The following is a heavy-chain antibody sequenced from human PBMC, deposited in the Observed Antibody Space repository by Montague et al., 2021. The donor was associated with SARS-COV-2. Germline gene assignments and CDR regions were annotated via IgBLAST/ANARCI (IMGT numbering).Heavy chain of an antibody. J-gene: IGHJ6*02. CDR2: ISYDGSNK. V-gene: IGHV3-30*04. CDR1: GFTFSSYA. Sequence: SLRLSCPASGFTFSSYAMHWVRQAPGKGLEWVAVISYDGSNKYYAGSVKGRFTISRDNSKNTLYLQMNSLRAEDTAVYYCARVLDYYGSGSYPLYYYYGMDVWGQGTTVTVSS. D-gene: IGHD3-10*01. CDR3: ARVLDYYGSGSYPLYYYYGMDV.